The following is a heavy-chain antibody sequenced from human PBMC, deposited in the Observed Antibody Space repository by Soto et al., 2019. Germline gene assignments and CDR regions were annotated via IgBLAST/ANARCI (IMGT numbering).Heavy chain of an antibody. CDR2: IAGNGGIL. J-gene: IGHJ4*02. V-gene: IGHV3-23*01. Sequence: GGSLRLSCVAPGFTFSNYVMSWVRQAPGKGLECVAAIAGNGGILYYTDSVKGRFSISRDNSKNTLHLQMNSLRAEDTAVYYCARRQFFSFDSWGQGILVTVSS. CDR3: ARRQFFSFDS. D-gene: IGHD6-19*01. CDR1: GFTFSNYV.